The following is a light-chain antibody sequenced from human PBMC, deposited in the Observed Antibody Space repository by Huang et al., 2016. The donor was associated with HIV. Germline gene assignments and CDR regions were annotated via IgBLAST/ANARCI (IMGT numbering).Light chain of an antibody. V-gene: IGKV3-20*01. J-gene: IGKJ1*01. CDR3: QQYDSSFRT. CDR2: GAS. CDR1: QSVTSGY. Sequence: EIVLTQSPGTLSLSPGERATLSCRASQSVTSGYLAWYQQKPGQATSRLIYGASSRATGIPDRFSGSGSGTDFTLTISRREPEDFVVYYCQQYDSSFRTFGQGTKVEI.